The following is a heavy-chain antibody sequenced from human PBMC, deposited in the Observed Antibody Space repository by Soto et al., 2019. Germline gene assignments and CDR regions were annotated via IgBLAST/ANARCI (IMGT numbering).Heavy chain of an antibody. V-gene: IGHV4-31*03. D-gene: IGHD3-10*01. CDR1: GGSISSGGYY. CDR2: FYYSGST. Sequence: SETLSLTCTVSGGSISSGGYYWSWIRQHPGKSLEWIGYFYYSGSTYYNPSLKSRVTISVDTSKNQFSLKLSSVTAADTAVYYCARRGTEPEDNVLLWFGESGGYMDVWGQGTTVTVSS. CDR3: ARRGTEPEDNVLLWFGESGGYMDV. J-gene: IGHJ6*02.